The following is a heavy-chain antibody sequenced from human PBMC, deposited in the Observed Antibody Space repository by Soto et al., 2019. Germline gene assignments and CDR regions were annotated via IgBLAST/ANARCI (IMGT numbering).Heavy chain of an antibody. CDR1: GYTFTSYD. D-gene: IGHD3-16*01. CDR2: MSPNSGAT. J-gene: IGHJ6*02. V-gene: IGHV1-8*01. CDR3: ARDGALGENYYYYGMDV. Sequence: QVQLVQSGAEVTKPGASVKVSCKASGYTFTSYDINWVRQATGQGLEWMGWMSPNSGATGYAQKFQGRVTMTRDTSISTAYMELSNLRSEDTAIYYCARDGALGENYYYYGMDVWGQGTTVTVSS.